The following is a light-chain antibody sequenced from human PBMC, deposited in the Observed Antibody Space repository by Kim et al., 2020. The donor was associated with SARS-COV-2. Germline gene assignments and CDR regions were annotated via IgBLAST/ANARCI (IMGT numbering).Light chain of an antibody. CDR3: QQYMNWPPYT. V-gene: IGKV3-15*01. J-gene: IGKJ2*01. CDR1: RSVGSN. Sequence: VSPEDSASVSCRASRSVGSNLAWYQHKPGQAPRLLIFDTSKRATGVPARFSGSGSGTLFTLTISDLQSEDFAFYYCQQYMNWPPYTFGQGTKLEI. CDR2: DTS.